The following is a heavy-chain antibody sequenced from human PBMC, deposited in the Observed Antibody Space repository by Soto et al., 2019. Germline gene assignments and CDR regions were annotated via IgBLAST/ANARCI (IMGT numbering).Heavy chain of an antibody. CDR2: ISYDGSNK. CDR1: GFTFSSYG. V-gene: IGHV3-30*18. D-gene: IGHD5-12*01. J-gene: IGHJ4*02. Sequence: QVQLVESGGGVVQPRRSLRLSCAASGFTFSSYGMHWVRQAPGKELEWVAVISYDGSNKYYADSMKGRFTISRDNSKNTLYLQMNSLRAEDTAVYYCAKDEGDIVATILDYWGQGTLVTVSS. CDR3: AKDEGDIVATILDY.